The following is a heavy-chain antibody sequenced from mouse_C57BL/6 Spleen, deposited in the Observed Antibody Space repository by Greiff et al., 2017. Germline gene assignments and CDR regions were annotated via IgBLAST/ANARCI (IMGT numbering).Heavy chain of an antibody. J-gene: IGHJ3*01. V-gene: IGHV1-55*01. CDR2: IYPGSGST. Sequence: QVQLQQPGAELVKPGASVKMSCKASGYTFTSYWITWVKQRPGQGLEWIGDIYPGSGSTNYNEKFKSKATLTVDTSSSTAYMQLSSLTSEDAAVYYCETSSYYGSSYAGSGFACWGQGTLVTVSA. CDR3: ETSSYYGSSYAGSGFAC. D-gene: IGHD1-1*01. CDR1: GYTFTSYW.